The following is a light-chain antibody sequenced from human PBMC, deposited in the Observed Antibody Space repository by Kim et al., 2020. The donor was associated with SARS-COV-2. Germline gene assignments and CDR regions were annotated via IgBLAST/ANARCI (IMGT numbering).Light chain of an antibody. CDR1: SNNVGNQG. Sequence: QAGLTQPPSVSKDLRQTATLTCTGNSNNVGNQGAAWLQQHQGHPPKLLSYRNNNRPSGISERLSASRSGNTASLTITGLQPEYEADYYCSAWDFTLSAWVFGGGTKLTVL. J-gene: IGLJ3*02. V-gene: IGLV10-54*01. CDR3: SAWDFTLSAWV. CDR2: RNN.